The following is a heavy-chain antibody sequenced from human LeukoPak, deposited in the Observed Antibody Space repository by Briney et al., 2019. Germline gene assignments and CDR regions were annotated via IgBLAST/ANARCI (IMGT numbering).Heavy chain of an antibody. V-gene: IGHV1-2*02. CDR2: INPNSGGT. CDR1: GYTFTGYY. D-gene: IGHD2-21*02. Sequence: ASVKVSCKASGYTFTGYYIHWVRQAPGQGLGWMGWINPNSGGTNYAQKFQGRVTMTRDTSISTAYMELSRLRSDDTAVYYCARARYCGGDCYYHFDYWGQRTLVTVSS. CDR3: ARARYCGGDCYYHFDY. J-gene: IGHJ4*02.